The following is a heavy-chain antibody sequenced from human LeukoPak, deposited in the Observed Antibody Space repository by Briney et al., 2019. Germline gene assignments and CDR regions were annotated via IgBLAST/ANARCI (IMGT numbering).Heavy chain of an antibody. CDR2: IIPIFGTA. J-gene: IGHJ4*02. V-gene: IGHV1-69*13. CDR1: GGTFSSYA. CDR3: ARDSIRRIFGVVITVGSFDY. Sequence: GASVKVSCKASGGTFSSYAISWVRQAPGQGLEWMGGIIPIFGTANYAQKFQGRVTITADESTSTAYMELSSLRSEDTAVYYCARDSIRRIFGVVITVGSFDYWGQGTLVTVSS. D-gene: IGHD3-3*01.